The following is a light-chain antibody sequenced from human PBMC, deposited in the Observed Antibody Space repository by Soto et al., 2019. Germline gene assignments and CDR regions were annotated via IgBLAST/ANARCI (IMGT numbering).Light chain of an antibody. V-gene: IGKV1-39*01. CDR2: AAS. J-gene: IGKJ1*01. CDR3: QQSFSPLWT. CDR1: QSISNY. Sequence: DIQMTQSPSSLSASVGDRVTITCRASQSISNYLNWYQQKPGKAPKLLIYAASSMQSGVPSRFSGSGSETDFTLPIISLQPDDSATYYCQQSFSPLWTFGQGTKVEV.